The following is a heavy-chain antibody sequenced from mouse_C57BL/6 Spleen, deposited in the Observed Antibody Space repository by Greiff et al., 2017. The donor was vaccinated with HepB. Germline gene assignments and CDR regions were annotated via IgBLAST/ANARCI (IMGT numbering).Heavy chain of an antibody. CDR1: GFSFTSYG. J-gene: IGHJ1*03. CDR3: ARGSNHWYFDV. D-gene: IGHD2-5*01. CDR2: IWSGGST. Sequence: VQLQQSGPGLVQPSQSLSITCTVSGFSFTSYGVHWVRQSPGKGLEWLGVIWSGGSTDYNAAFISRLSISKDNSTSQVFFKMNSLQADDTAIYYCARGSNHWYFDVWGTGTTVTVAS. V-gene: IGHV2-2*01.